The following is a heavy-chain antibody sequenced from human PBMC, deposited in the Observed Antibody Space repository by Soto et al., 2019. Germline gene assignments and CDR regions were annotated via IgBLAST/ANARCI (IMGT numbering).Heavy chain of an antibody. CDR3: AKAGGSARQTYFDY. CDR1: GFTFSSYA. V-gene: IGHV3-23*01. Sequence: PGGSLTLSCAASGFTFSSYAMSWVRQAPGKGLEWVSAISGSGGSTYYADSVKGRFTISRENSKNTLYLQMNSLRAEDTAVYYCAKAGGSARQTYFDYWGQGTLVTVSS. D-gene: IGHD6-19*01. CDR2: ISGSGGST. J-gene: IGHJ4*02.